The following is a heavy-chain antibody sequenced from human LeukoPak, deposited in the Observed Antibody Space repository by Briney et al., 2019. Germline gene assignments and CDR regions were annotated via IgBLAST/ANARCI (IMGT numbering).Heavy chain of an antibody. CDR1: GFSFSTYS. CDR3: ARSDIPEDI. J-gene: IGHJ3*02. CDR2: ISSSSRTI. D-gene: IGHD3-9*01. Sequence: GGSLRLSCTASGFSFSTYSMNWVRQAPGKGLEWVSYISSSSRTIYYADSVKGRFTISRDNAKNSLYLQMNSLRAEDTAVYYCARSDIPEDIWGQGTMVTVSS. V-gene: IGHV3-48*04.